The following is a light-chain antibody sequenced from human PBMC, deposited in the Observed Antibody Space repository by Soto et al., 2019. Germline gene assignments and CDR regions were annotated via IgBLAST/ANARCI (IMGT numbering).Light chain of an antibody. J-gene: IGKJ1*01. CDR3: QQYNSYSWP. Sequence: RMTQSPATLSASVGDRVTITCRASQSISSWLAWYQQKPGKAPKLLIYDASSLESGVPSRFSGSGSGTEFTLTISSLQPDDFATYYCQQYNSYSWPFGQGTKVDIK. V-gene: IGKV1-5*01. CDR1: QSISSW. CDR2: DAS.